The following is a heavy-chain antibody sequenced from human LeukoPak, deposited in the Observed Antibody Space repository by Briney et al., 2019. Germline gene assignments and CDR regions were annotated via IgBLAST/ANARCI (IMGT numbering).Heavy chain of an antibody. CDR2: IIPIFGTA. V-gene: IGHV1-69*05. Sequence: SVKVSCKASGGTFSSYAISWVRQAPGQGLEWMGGIIPIFGTANYAQKFQGRVTITTDESTSTAYMELSSLRSEDTAVYYCARGVVEDYYYYYMDVWGKGTTVTVSS. CDR3: ARGVVEDYYYYYMDV. J-gene: IGHJ6*03. CDR1: GGTFSSYA. D-gene: IGHD2-15*01.